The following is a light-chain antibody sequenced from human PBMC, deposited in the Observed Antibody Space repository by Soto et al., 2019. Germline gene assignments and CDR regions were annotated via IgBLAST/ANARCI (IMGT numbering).Light chain of an antibody. Sequence: EIVLTQSPATLSLSPGERAILSCRASQSVGSYLAWYQQKPGQAPRLLIYDASDRATGIPSRFSGSGSGTDFTLTISSLEPEDFAVYYWQQRTNWPPGWTFGQGTKVALK. V-gene: IGKV3-11*01. J-gene: IGKJ1*01. CDR3: QQRTNWPPGWT. CDR1: QSVGSY. CDR2: DAS.